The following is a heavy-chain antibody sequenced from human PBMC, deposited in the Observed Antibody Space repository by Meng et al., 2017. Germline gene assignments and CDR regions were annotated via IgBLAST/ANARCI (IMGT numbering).Heavy chain of an antibody. CDR2: IWYDGSNK. CDR3: ARDASYSSGWYYFDY. D-gene: IGHD6-19*01. Sequence: SCAASGFTFSSYGMHWVRQAPGKGLEWVAVIWYDGSNKYYADSVKGRFTISRDNSKNTLYLQMNSLRAEDTAVYYCARDASYSSGWYYFDYWGQGTLVTVSS. J-gene: IGHJ4*02. V-gene: IGHV3-33*01. CDR1: GFTFSSYG.